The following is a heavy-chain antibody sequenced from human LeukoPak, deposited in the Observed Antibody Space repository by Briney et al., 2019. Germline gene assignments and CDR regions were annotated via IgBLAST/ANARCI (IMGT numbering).Heavy chain of an antibody. CDR3: ATLYIYYGSGSQHSNWFDP. V-gene: IGHV3-66*01. CDR1: GFTFSSYA. D-gene: IGHD3-10*01. J-gene: IGHJ5*02. Sequence: PGGSLRLSCAASGFTFSSYAMSWVRQAPGKGLERVSVIYSGGSTYYADSVKGRFTISRDNSKNTLYLQMNSLRAEDTAVYYCATLYIYYGSGSQHSNWFDPWGQGTLVTVSS. CDR2: IYSGGST.